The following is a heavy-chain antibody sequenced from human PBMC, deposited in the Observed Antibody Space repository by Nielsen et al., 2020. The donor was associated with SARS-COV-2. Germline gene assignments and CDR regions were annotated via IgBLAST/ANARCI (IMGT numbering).Heavy chain of an antibody. Sequence: GESLKISCKGFGYSFTNYWIAWVRQMPGKGLEWMGIIYPGDSDTRYSPSFQGQVTISADKSISTAYLQWSSLKASDTAMYYCARRRVVAAAGVYYYGMDVWGQGTTVTVSS. J-gene: IGHJ6*02. V-gene: IGHV5-51*01. D-gene: IGHD6-13*01. CDR3: ARRRVVAAAGVYYYGMDV. CDR1: GYSFTNYW. CDR2: IYPGDSDT.